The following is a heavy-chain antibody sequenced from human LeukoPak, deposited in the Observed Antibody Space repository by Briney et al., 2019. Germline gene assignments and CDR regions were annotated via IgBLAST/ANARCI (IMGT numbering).Heavy chain of an antibody. CDR1: GGSSSGYY. D-gene: IGHD3-16*02. CDR2: INHSGST. J-gene: IGHJ3*02. CDR3: ARIGTPYDYVWGSYRPGPVDI. V-gene: IGHV4-34*01. Sequence: SETLSLTCAVYGGSSSGYYWSWVRQPPGKGLEWIGEINHSGSTNYNPSLTSRVTISVDTSKNQFSLKLSSVTAADTAVYYCARIGTPYDYVWGSYRPGPVDIWGQGTMVTVSS.